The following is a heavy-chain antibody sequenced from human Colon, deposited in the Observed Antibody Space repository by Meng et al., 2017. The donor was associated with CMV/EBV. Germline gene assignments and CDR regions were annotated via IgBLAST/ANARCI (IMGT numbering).Heavy chain of an antibody. CDR3: ARDSGYGHFDY. V-gene: IGHV4-31*03. CDR1: NRSITSVGSY. Sequence: TVSNRSITSVGSYWSWIRHLPGKVLEWIGYMYYTGSTFYNPSLKSRTTISVTTSENQFSLKVTSMTAADTAVYYCARDSGYGHFDYWGQGVLVTVSS. J-gene: IGHJ4*02. D-gene: IGHD5-12*01. CDR2: MYYTGST.